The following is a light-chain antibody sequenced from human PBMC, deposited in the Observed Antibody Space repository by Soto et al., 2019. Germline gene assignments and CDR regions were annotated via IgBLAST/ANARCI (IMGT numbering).Light chain of an antibody. J-gene: IGKJ1*01. CDR1: QSVNTN. CDR2: GAS. Sequence: EIVMTQSPATLSVSPVERATLSCRASQSVNTNLAWYQQKSGQAPRLLIYGASARATGIPARFSGSGSGTDFTLTISRLEPEDFAVYYCQQYGSSGTFGQGTKVDIK. V-gene: IGKV3-15*01. CDR3: QQYGSSGT.